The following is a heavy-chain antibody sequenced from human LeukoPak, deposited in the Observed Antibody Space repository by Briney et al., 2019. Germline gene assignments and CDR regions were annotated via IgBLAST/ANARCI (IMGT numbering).Heavy chain of an antibody. CDR3: ARSYSAGDAFDI. CDR1: GYTFTSYD. Sequence: ASVKVSCKASGYTFTSYDINWVRQATGQGLEWMGWMNPNSGNTGYAQKFQGRVTMTRDTSISTAYMQLSGLRSDDTAVYYCARSYSAGDAFDIWGQGTLVTVSS. CDR2: MNPNSGNT. V-gene: IGHV1-8*01. D-gene: IGHD4-4*01. J-gene: IGHJ3*02.